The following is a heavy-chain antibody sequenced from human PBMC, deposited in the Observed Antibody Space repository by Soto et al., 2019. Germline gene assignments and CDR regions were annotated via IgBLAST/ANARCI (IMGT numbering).Heavy chain of an antibody. Sequence: PSETLSLTCTVSGGSISSSGYYWGWIRQPPGKGLEWIGTIYYSGSTYYNPSLKSRVTISVDTSKNQFSLKLTSVTAADTAVYYCARDKITGLFDYWGQGTLVTVSS. D-gene: IGHD2-8*02. CDR2: IYYSGST. CDR3: ARDKITGLFDY. CDR1: GGSISSSGYY. V-gene: IGHV4-39*02. J-gene: IGHJ4*02.